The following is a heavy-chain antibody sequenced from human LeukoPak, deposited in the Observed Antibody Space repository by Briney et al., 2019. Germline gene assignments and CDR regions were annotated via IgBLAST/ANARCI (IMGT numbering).Heavy chain of an antibody. CDR1: GYSISSGYY. D-gene: IGHD6-19*01. J-gene: IGHJ5*02. V-gene: IGHV4-38-2*02. CDR2: IYHSGST. Sequence: PSETLSLTCTVSGYSISSGYYWGWIRQPPGKGPEWIGSIYHSGSTYYNPSLRSRVTISVDTSKNQFSLNLSSVTAADTAVYYCARGQQWLLGHVDPWGQGTLVTVSS. CDR3: ARGQQWLLGHVDP.